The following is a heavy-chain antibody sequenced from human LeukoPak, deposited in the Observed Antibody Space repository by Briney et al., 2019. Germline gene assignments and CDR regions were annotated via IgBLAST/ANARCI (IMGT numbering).Heavy chain of an antibody. CDR2: INHSGYT. J-gene: IGHJ4*02. V-gene: IGHV4-34*01. CDR3: TRMTTGHDY. D-gene: IGHD4-17*01. Sequence: PSETLSLTCAVSGVSFDDYYWSWVRQTPGKGLEWIGEINHSGYTNDSPSLKSRVTLSIDTSREQFSLNLRSVTVADAGIYYCTRMTTGHDYWGQGTLVTVSS. CDR1: GVSFDDYY.